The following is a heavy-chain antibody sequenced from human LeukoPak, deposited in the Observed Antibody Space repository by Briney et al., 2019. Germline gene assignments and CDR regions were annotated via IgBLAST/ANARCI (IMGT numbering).Heavy chain of an antibody. CDR1: GFTFTTYG. J-gene: IGHJ4*02. Sequence: VGTLRLSCSASGFTFTTYGMNWVRQAPGKGLEWVSGIGGSGTRTYYADSVKGRFTISRDNSKNTLYLQMNSLRDEDTAVYYCAKDSHWILFDDWGQGTLVTVSS. D-gene: IGHD2-2*03. CDR2: IGGSGTRT. CDR3: AKDSHWILFDD. V-gene: IGHV3-23*01.